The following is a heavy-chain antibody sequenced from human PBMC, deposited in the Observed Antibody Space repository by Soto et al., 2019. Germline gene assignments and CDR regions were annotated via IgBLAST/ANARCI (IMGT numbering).Heavy chain of an antibody. CDR3: ARAGSGSSSDCYFDY. Sequence: QVQLQQWGAGLLKPSETLSLTCAVYGGSFSGYYWSWIRQPPGKGLEWIGEINHSGITNYNPSLKSPVTISVDTSKSQFSLDRSSVTAADTAVYYCARAGSGSSSDCYFDYWGQGTLFTVSS. CDR1: GGSFSGYY. CDR2: INHSGIT. D-gene: IGHD3-10*01. J-gene: IGHJ4*02. V-gene: IGHV4-34*02.